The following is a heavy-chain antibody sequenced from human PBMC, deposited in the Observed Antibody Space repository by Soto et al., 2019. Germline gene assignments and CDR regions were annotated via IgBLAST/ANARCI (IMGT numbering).Heavy chain of an antibody. CDR3: ARGGYSNVGYYYGMDV. V-gene: IGHV1-69*13. J-gene: IGHJ6*02. Sequence: SXKVSFKASGGTXISYAIGWVRQAPGQGLEWIGGIIHIFCTANYAQKFQGRVTITADESTRKAYMELSSLRSEETAVYYCARGGYSNVGYYYGMDVWGQGTTVTVS. CDR1: GGTXISYA. CDR2: IIHIFCTA. D-gene: IGHD4-4*01.